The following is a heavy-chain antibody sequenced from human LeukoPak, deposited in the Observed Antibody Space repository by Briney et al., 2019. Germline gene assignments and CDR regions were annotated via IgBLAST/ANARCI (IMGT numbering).Heavy chain of an antibody. CDR3: ARVHHSSCFDY. CDR2: IRQDGIEK. D-gene: IGHD2-15*01. V-gene: IGHV3-7*01. Sequence: GGSLRLSCAASGFTYSGYWMTWVRQGPGKGLEWVANIRQDGIEKSYVDSVKGRFTISKDNAKNSLYLQMNSLSAEDTAVYYCARVHHSSCFDYWGQGTLVTVSS. CDR1: GFTYSGYW. J-gene: IGHJ4*02.